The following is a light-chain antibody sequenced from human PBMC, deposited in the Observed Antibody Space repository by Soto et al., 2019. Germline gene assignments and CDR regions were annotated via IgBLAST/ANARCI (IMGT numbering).Light chain of an antibody. CDR2: DAS. J-gene: IGKJ1*01. Sequence: DIQMTQSPSTLSASVGDRVTITCRASQSISSWLAWYQQKPGKAPKLLIYDASSLESGVPSRFSGSGSVTEFTLTISSLQPDDFATYYCQQYNSYPWTFGQGTQVEIK. CDR3: QQYNSYPWT. CDR1: QSISSW. V-gene: IGKV1-5*01.